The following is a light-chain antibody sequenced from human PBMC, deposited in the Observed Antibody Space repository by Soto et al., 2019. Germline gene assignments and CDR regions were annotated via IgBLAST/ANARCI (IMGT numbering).Light chain of an antibody. V-gene: IGKV1-6*01. J-gene: IGKJ4*01. Sequence: ALPMTPSPSSPSASVGDRVTITFRASQGIRNDLGWYQQTPGKAHKVPIYGAYNLQSGVQSRFSGSGSGTDFTLTIRSLQPEDFATYYCIQDYNYPLTFGGGTKVDIK. CDR1: QGIRND. CDR3: IQDYNYPLT. CDR2: GAY.